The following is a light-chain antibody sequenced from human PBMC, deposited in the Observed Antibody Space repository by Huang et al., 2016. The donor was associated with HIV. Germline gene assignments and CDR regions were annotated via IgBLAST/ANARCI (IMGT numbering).Light chain of an antibody. V-gene: IGKV1-5*03. CDR2: EAS. J-gene: IGKJ1*01. CDR1: QSISTW. CDR3: QQYNSFPWT. Sequence: DIQMTQSSSTLSASVGDRVTIACRASQSISTWLAWYQQQPGRAPNLLIYEASTLERGDPSRFSGGGSGTDFTLTISRLQPDDFATYYCQQYNSFPWTFGQGTKVEV.